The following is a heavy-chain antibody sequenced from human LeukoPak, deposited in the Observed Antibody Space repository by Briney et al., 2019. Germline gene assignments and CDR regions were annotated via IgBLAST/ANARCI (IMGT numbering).Heavy chain of an antibody. J-gene: IGHJ3*02. D-gene: IGHD3-10*01. CDR3: ARDPGIDAFDI. CDR1: GGSISSGSYY. Sequence: SETLSLTCTVSGGSISSGSYYWSWIRQPAGKGLEWVGSFYHSGSTYYNPSLKSRVTISVDTSKNQFSLKLSSVTAADTAVYYCARDPGIDAFDIWGQGTMVTVSS. CDR2: FYHSGST. V-gene: IGHV4-39*07.